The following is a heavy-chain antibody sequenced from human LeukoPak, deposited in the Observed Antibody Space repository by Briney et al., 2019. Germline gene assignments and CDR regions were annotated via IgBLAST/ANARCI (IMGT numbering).Heavy chain of an antibody. CDR2: VSGTRDST. J-gene: IGHJ4*02. CDR3: AKASREYSSTWYY. D-gene: IGHD6-13*01. CDR1: GFTFNNYV. V-gene: IGHV3-23*01. Sequence: GGSLRLSCAASGFTFNNYVMSWVRQAPGKGLEWVSSVSGTRDSTYYADSVKGRFTISRDNFKNRLYLQMNSLRDDDTAVYYCAKASREYSSTWYYWGQGTLVTVSS.